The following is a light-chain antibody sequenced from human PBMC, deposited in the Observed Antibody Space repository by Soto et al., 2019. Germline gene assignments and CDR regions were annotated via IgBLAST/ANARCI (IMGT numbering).Light chain of an antibody. CDR3: SSHAGNNTGL. CDR2: SDN. J-gene: IGLJ2*01. CDR1: SSNIGSNY. V-gene: IGLV1-47*02. Sequence: QSVLTQPPSASATPGQRVTLSCSGSSSNIGSNYVFWYQQLPGTAPKLLMFSDNQRPSGVPDRFSGSKSGTSASLAISGLRSEDGADYYCSSHAGNNTGLFGGGTQLTVL.